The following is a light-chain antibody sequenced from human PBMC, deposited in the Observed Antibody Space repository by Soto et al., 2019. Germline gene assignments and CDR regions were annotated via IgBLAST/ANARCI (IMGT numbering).Light chain of an antibody. CDR2: DAS. CDR3: QHYKTYPLT. J-gene: IGKJ1*01. CDR1: ESVSTW. V-gene: IGKV1-5*01. Sequence: DIQMTQSPSTLSASVGDRVHITCRASESVSTWLAWYQRKPGKAPKLLIYDASSLESGVPSRFSGTGSGTQFTLTISSLQPDDFATYYCQHYKTYPLTFGQGTRVEIK.